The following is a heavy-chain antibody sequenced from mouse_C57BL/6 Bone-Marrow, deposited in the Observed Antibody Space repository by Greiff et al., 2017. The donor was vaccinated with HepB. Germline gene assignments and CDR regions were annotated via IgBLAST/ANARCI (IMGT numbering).Heavy chain of an antibody. D-gene: IGHD1-1*01. CDR1: GFTFSSYA. V-gene: IGHV5-4*01. J-gene: IGHJ3*01. CDR3: ARENTVVAPYGFAY. CDR2: ISDGGSYT. Sequence: EVMLVESGGGLVKPGGSLKLSCAASGFTFSSYAMSWVRQTPEKRLEWVATISDGGSYTYYPDNVKGRFTISRDNAKNNLYLQMSHLKSEDTAMYYCARENTVVAPYGFAYWGQGTLVTVSA.